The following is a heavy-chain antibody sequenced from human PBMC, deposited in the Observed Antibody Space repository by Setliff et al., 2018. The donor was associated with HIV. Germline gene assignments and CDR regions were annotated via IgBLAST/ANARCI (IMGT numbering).Heavy chain of an antibody. CDR3: ARREAQLWDDPFDV. V-gene: IGHV4-34*01. D-gene: IGHD1-26*01. CDR1: GESFSDYY. J-gene: IGHJ3*01. CDR2: VNHSGHT. Sequence: SETLSLTCAVYGESFSDYYWSWIRQAPGKGLEWIGEVNHSGHTKYHPSLKSRLTVSVNPSKKQFSMKLTSVTAADTAVYYCARREAQLWDDPFDVWGQGTMVTVSS.